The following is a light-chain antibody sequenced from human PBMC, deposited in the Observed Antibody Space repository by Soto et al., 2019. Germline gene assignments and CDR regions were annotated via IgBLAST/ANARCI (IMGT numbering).Light chain of an antibody. CDR1: SSNVGSYNY. CDR2: DVT. J-gene: IGLJ2*01. CDR3: SSYTDTITLVV. V-gene: IGLV2-11*01. Sequence: QSVLTQPRSVSGSPGQSVTISCTGTSSNVGSYNYVSWYQQHPGQVPELIIYDVTKRPSGVPDRFSGSKSGNTASLTISGLQVDDEADYYCSSYTDTITLVVFGGGTKVTVL.